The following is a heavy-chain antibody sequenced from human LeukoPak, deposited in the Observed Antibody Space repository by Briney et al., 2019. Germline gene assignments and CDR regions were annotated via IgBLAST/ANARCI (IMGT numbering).Heavy chain of an antibody. CDR2: MSPNSGNT. J-gene: IGHJ3*02. CDR1: EYTFTSYD. V-gene: IGHV1-8*01. CDR3: AVVGAATHSDAFDI. D-gene: IGHD1-26*01. Sequence: ASVKVSCKASEYTFTSYDINWVRQATGQGLEWMGWMSPNSGNTGYAQKFQGRVTMTRDTSISTAYMELSSLRSEDTAVYYCAVVGAATHSDAFDIWGQGTMVTVSS.